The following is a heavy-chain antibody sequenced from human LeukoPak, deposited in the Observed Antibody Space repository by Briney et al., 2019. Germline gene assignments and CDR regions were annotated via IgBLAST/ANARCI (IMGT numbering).Heavy chain of an antibody. CDR2: IRYDGSNK. V-gene: IGHV3-30*02. CDR3: AKDYFDWLLGLLDY. D-gene: IGHD3-9*01. Sequence: GGSLRLSCAASGFTFSSYGMHWVRQAPGKGLEWVAFIRYDGSNKYYADSVKGRFTISRDNSKNTLYLQMNSLRAEDTAVYYCAKDYFDWLLGLLDYWGQGTLVTVSS. J-gene: IGHJ4*02. CDR1: GFTFSSYG.